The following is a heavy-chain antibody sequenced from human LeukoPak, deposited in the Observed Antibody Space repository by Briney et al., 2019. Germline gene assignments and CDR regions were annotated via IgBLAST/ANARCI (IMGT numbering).Heavy chain of an antibody. V-gene: IGHV3-23*01. Sequence: GGSLRLSCAASGFTFSSYAMSWVRQAPGKELEWVSAISGSGDSTYYADSVKGRFTISRDNSKNTLYLQMNSLRAEDTAVYYCAKSKGLRLGYYYYGMDVWGQGTTVTVSS. CDR1: GFTFSSYA. J-gene: IGHJ6*02. CDR3: AKSKGLRLGYYYYGMDV. D-gene: IGHD5-12*01. CDR2: ISGSGDST.